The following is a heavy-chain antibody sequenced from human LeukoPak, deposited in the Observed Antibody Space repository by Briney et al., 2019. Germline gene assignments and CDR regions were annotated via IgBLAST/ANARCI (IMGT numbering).Heavy chain of an antibody. CDR1: GGSISSYY. Sequence: SETLSLTCTVSGGSISSYYWSWIRQPPGKGLEWIGYIYYSGSTNYNPSLKSRVTISVDTSKNQFSLKLSSVAAADTAVYYCARETITAGYMDVWGKGTTVTVSS. J-gene: IGHJ6*03. D-gene: IGHD6-13*01. CDR3: ARETITAGYMDV. V-gene: IGHV4-59*01. CDR2: IYYSGST.